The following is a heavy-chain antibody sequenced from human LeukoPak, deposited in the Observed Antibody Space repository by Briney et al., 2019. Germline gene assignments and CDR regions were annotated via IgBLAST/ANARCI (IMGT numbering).Heavy chain of an antibody. CDR3: AREGSGSYPAFDY. CDR2: IKQDGSEK. Sequence: GGSLRLSCAASGFSFSSYWMSWVRQAPGKGLEWVANIKQDGSEKYYVDSVKSRFTISRDNAKNSLYLQMNSLRAEDTAVYYCAREGSGSYPAFDYWGQGTLVTVPS. V-gene: IGHV3-7*01. J-gene: IGHJ4*02. D-gene: IGHD1-26*01. CDR1: GFSFSSYW.